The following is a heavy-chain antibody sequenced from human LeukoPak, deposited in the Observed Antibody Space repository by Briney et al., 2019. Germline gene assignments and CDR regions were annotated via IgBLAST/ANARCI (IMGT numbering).Heavy chain of an antibody. D-gene: IGHD3-10*01. V-gene: IGHV4-59*12. CDR2: IYYSGST. CDR3: ARRRLWFGELLYYNWFDP. CDR1: GGSISSYY. Sequence: SETLSLTCTVSGGSISSYYWSWIRQPPGKGLEWIGYIYYSGSTNYNPSLKSRVTISVDTSKNQFSLKLSSVTAADTAVYYCARRRLWFGELLYYNWFDPWGQGTLVTVSS. J-gene: IGHJ5*02.